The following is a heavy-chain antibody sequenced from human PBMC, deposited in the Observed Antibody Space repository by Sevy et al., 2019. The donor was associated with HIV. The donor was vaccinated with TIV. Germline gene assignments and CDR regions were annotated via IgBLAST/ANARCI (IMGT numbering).Heavy chain of an antibody. J-gene: IGHJ6*02. CDR3: ARKAGGHYYYGMDV. CDR2: IYYSGST. D-gene: IGHD3-16*01. Sequence: SETLSLTCTVSGGSISSYYWSWIRQPPGKGLEWFGYIYYSGSTNYNPSLKKRVTISVDTSKNQFSLKLSSVTAADTAVYYCARKAGGHYYYGMDVWGQGTTVTVSS. V-gene: IGHV4-59*01. CDR1: GGSISSYY.